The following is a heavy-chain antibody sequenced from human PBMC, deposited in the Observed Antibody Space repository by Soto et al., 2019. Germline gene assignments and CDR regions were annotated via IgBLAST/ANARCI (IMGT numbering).Heavy chain of an antibody. V-gene: IGHV4-59*08. CDR3: ARGRGYSYGLDP. CDR2: IYYRGNT. D-gene: IGHD5-18*01. Sequence: PSETLSLTCTVSGGSISPYYWSWIRQPPGKGLEWIGSIYYRGNTNYNPSFKSRVTISVDTSKNQFSLRLSSVTAADTAVYYCARGRGYSYGLDPWGQGTLVTVSS. CDR1: GGSISPYY. J-gene: IGHJ5*02.